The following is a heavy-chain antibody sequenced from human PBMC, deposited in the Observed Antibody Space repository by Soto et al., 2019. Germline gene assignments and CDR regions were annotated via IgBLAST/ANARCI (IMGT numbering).Heavy chain of an antibody. V-gene: IGHV4-34*01. J-gene: IGHJ4*02. D-gene: IGHD2-15*01. CDR2: INHLGGT. Sequence: TSETLSLTCAVYGGSFSGFYLSWIRQSPGKGLEWSGEINHLGGTNYNPSLKSRVTVSVDTSKNQISLRVTSVTAADTAVYFCARDTSPYCYDGTCHHRAFDYWGQGTPVTVSS. CDR1: GGSFSGFY. CDR3: ARDTSPYCYDGTCHHRAFDY.